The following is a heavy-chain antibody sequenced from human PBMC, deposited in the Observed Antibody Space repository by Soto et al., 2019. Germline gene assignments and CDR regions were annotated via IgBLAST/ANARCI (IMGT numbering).Heavy chain of an antibody. CDR1: GFTFSSYV. CDR3: AKDPSSGYSHWAFDI. Sequence: GGSLRVSCAASGFTFSSYVMHWVRQSPGKGLEWVAVISYDGGNKYYADSVKGRFTISRDNSKNTLYLQMNSLRAEDTAVYYCAKDPSSGYSHWAFDIWGQGTMVT. V-gene: IGHV3-30*18. CDR2: ISYDGGNK. D-gene: IGHD3-22*01. J-gene: IGHJ3*02.